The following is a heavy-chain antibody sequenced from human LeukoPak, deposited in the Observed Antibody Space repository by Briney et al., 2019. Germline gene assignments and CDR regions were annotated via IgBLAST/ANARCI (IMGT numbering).Heavy chain of an antibody. Sequence: GGSLRLSCAASGFTFSNAWMSWVRQAPGKGLEWVGRIKSKTDGGTTDYAAPVKGRFTISRDDSKNTLYPQMNSLKTEDTAVYYCTTVKRHCSSTSCYGYAFDIWGQGTMVTVSS. D-gene: IGHD2-2*01. J-gene: IGHJ3*02. CDR2: IKSKTDGGTT. V-gene: IGHV3-15*01. CDR1: GFTFSNAW. CDR3: TTVKRHCSSTSCYGYAFDI.